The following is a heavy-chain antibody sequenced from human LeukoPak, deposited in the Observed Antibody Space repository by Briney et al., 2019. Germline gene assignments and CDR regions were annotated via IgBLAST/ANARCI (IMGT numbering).Heavy chain of an antibody. CDR1: GFTFDDYA. CDR2: VGRILGGL. CDR3: AKGPDGSGYYTGLDY. J-gene: IGHJ4*02. V-gene: IGHV3-9*01. D-gene: IGHD3-22*01. Sequence: GRSLRLSCAPSGFTFDDYAMHWVRQAPGRGRPGASGVGRILGGLGFEAFCKARFTISRDNAKNSLYLQMNSLRAEDTALYYCAKGPDGSGYYTGLDYWGQGTLVTVSS.